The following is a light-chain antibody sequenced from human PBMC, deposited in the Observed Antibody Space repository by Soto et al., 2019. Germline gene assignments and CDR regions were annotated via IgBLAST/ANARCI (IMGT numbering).Light chain of an antibody. CDR1: QSISSC. J-gene: IGKJ4*01. Sequence: DIQMTQSPSTLSASLGDRVTITCRASQSISSCLAWYQQKPGKAPKLLIYDASSMASGIPARFIGSGSGTEFTLTISSLQSEDFAAYYCQQYNSCPLTFGGGTKVDIK. CDR3: QQYNSCPLT. V-gene: IGKV1-5*01. CDR2: DAS.